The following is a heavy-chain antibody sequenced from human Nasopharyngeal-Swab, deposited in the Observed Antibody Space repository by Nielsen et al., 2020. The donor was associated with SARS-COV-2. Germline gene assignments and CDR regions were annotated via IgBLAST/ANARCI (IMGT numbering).Heavy chain of an antibody. V-gene: IGHV4-39*01. CDR3: ARNPRSVQYTSTWYGEFDY. D-gene: IGHD6-13*01. Sequence: IRQPPGKGLEWIGPIYYSGSAYYNPSLKSRVGISVDTSSNQIFLNLSSVTAADSAVYYCARNPRSVQYTSTWYGEFDYWGQGTLVTVS. J-gene: IGHJ4*02. CDR2: IYYSGSA.